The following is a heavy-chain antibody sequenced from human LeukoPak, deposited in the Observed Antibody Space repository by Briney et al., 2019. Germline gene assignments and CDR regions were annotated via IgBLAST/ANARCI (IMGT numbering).Heavy chain of an antibody. CDR3: ARHHGSGSYSLYFDY. J-gene: IGHJ4*02. CDR2: VYRTGNT. CDR1: GGSISAYY. Sequence: NPSETLSLTCSVSGGSISAYYWSWIRQPAGKGLEWIGRVYRTGNTNYNPSLKSRVTISVDTSMNQFSLKLSSVTAADTAVYYCARHHGSGSYSLYFDYWGQGTLVTVSS. V-gene: IGHV4-4*07. D-gene: IGHD3-10*01.